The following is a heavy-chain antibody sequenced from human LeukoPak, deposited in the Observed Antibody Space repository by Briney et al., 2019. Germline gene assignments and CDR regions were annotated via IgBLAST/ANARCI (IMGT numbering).Heavy chain of an antibody. V-gene: IGHV3-74*01. D-gene: IGHD5-18*01. Sequence: GSLRLSCAASGFTFSSYWTHWVRHTPGKGLVWVSRIKGDGSSTSYADSVKGRFTISRDNAKNTLYLQMNSLRAEDTAVYYCARDGYSFGHDFDYWGQGTLVTVSS. J-gene: IGHJ4*02. CDR2: IKGDGSST. CDR1: GFTFSSYW. CDR3: ARDGYSFGHDFDY.